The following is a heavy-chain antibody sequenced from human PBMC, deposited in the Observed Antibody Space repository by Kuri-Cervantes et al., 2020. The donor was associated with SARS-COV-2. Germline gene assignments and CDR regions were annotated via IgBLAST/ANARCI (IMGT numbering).Heavy chain of an antibody. J-gene: IGHJ4*02. V-gene: IGHV4-34*01. CDR1: GGSFSGYY. CDR3: AANIVVVVAATGWTPGALDY. D-gene: IGHD2-15*01. CDR2: INHSGST. Sequence: ESLKISCAVYGGSFSGYYRSWIRQPPGKGLEWIGEINHSGSTYYNPSLKSRVTISVDTSKNQFSLKLSSVTAADTAVYYCAANIVVVVAATGWTPGALDYWGQGTLVTVSS.